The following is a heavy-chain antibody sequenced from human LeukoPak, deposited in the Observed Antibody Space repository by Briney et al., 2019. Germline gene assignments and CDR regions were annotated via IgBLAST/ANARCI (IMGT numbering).Heavy chain of an antibody. D-gene: IGHD5-24*01. Sequence: SETLSLTCTVSGGSISSYYWSWIRQPPGKGLERIGYIYYSGSTNYNPSLKSRVTISVDTSKNQFSLKLSSVTAADTAVYYCARIGRDGYNYGFEFDYWGQGTLVTVSS. CDR2: IYYSGST. CDR1: GGSISSYY. CDR3: ARIGRDGYNYGFEFDY. V-gene: IGHV4-59*01. J-gene: IGHJ4*02.